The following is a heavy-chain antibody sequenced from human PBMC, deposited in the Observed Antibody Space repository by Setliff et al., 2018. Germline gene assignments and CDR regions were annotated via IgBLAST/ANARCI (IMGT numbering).Heavy chain of an antibody. CDR2: MYHSGST. J-gene: IGHJ4*02. CDR3: TVYNTGSSKDHY. V-gene: IGHV4-38-2*02. D-gene: IGHD2-8*02. Sequence: KPSETLSLTCTVSGYSISSGYYWGWIRQPPGKGLEWIGNMYHSGSTNYNPSLKSRVTISVDTSKNQFSLKLSSVTAADTALYYCTVYNTGSSKDHYWGQGTPVTVSS. CDR1: GYSISSGYY.